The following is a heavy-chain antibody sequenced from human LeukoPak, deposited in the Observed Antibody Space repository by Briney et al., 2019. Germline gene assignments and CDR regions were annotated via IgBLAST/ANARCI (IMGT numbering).Heavy chain of an antibody. CDR1: RFTFSSYA. V-gene: IGHV3-33*08. CDR3: ARDPFHRNQYHSSPNAFDI. D-gene: IGHD5-18*01. J-gene: IGHJ3*02. CDR2: IWYDGSNK. Sequence: GGSLRLSCAASRFTFSSYAMSWVRQAPGKGLEWVAVIWYDGSNKYYADSVKGRFTISRDNSKNTLYLQMNSLRAEDTAVYYCARDPFHRNQYHSSPNAFDIWGQGTMVTVSS.